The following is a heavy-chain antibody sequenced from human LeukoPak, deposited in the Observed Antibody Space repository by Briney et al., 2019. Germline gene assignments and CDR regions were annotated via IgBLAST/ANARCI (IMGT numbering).Heavy chain of an antibody. J-gene: IGHJ6*02. CDR2: ISGSGGST. CDR3: AKYGVPAAMQYGMDV. Sequence: GGSLRLTCAASGFTFSSYAMSWVRQAPGKGLEWVSAISGSGGSTYYADSVKGRFTISRDNSKNTLYLQMNSLRAEDTAVYYCAKYGVPAAMQYGMDVWGQGTTVTVSS. CDR1: GFTFSSYA. D-gene: IGHD2-2*01. V-gene: IGHV3-23*01.